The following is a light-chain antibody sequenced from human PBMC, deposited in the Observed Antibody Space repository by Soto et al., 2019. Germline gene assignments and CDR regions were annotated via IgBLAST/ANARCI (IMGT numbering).Light chain of an antibody. CDR1: SSDVGSFNR. CDR2: EVS. V-gene: IGLV2-18*02. Sequence: QSALTQPPSVSGSPGQSVAISCTGTSSDVGSFNRVSWYQQPPGTAPKLLIYEVSNRPSGVPDRFSGSKSGNTASLTISGLQAEDEVDYYCNSYTSSSTYVFGTGTKLTVL. CDR3: NSYTSSSTYV. J-gene: IGLJ1*01.